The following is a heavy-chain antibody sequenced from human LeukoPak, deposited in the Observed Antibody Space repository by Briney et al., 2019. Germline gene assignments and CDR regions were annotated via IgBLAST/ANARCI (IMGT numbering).Heavy chain of an antibody. J-gene: IGHJ5*02. V-gene: IGHV3-21*04. Sequence: PGGSLRLSCAASGFTFSSYSMNWVRQAPGKGLEWVSSISSSSSYIYYADSVKGRFTISRDNAKNSLYLQMNSLRAEDTAVYYCARDRRDYGSNWFDPWGQGTLVTVSS. D-gene: IGHD4-17*01. CDR1: GFTFSSYS. CDR2: ISSSSSYI. CDR3: ARDRRDYGSNWFDP.